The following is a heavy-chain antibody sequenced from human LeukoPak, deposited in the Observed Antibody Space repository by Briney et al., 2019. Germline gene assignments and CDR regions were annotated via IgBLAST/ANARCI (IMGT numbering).Heavy chain of an antibody. V-gene: IGHV3-30-3*01. J-gene: IGHJ4*02. Sequence: GRSLRLSCAACGFTFSIYAMHWVRQAQGKGLEWVAVISYDGSNKYYADSVKGRFTISRDNSKNTLYLQMNSLRAEDTAVYYCARGGLAEWRYYFDYWGQGTLVTVSS. D-gene: IGHD3-3*01. CDR2: ISYDGSNK. CDR3: ARGGLAEWRYYFDY. CDR1: GFTFSIYA.